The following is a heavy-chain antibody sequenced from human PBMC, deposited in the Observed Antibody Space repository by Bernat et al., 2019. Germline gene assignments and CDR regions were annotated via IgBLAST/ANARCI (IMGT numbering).Heavy chain of an antibody. CDR2: IWYDGSNK. CDR3: ASSIAARHTELDY. V-gene: IGHV3-33*01. J-gene: IGHJ4*02. CDR1: GFTFSSYG. Sequence: QVQLVESGGGVVQPGGSLRLSCAASGFTFSSYGMHWVRQAPGKGLEWVAVIWYDGSNKYYADSVKGRFTISRDNSKNTLYLQMNSLRAEDTAVYYCASSIAARHTELDYWGQGTLVTVSS. D-gene: IGHD6-6*01.